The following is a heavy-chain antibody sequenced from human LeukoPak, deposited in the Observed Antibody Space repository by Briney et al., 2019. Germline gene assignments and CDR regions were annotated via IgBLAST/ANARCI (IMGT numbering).Heavy chain of an antibody. V-gene: IGHV3-7*03. D-gene: IGHD3-16*01. CDR3: ARGGGLDV. Sequence: GGSLRLSCAASGFTFSSYWMNWARQAPGKGLEWVASINHNGNVNYYVDSVKGRFTISRDNAKNSLYLQMSNLRAEDTAVYFCARGGGLDVWGQGTTVTVSS. J-gene: IGHJ6*02. CDR1: GFTFSSYW. CDR2: INHNGNVN.